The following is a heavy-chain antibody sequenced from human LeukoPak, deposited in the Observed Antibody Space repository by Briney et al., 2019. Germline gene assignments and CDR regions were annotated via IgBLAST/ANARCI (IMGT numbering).Heavy chain of an antibody. V-gene: IGHV4-59*08. D-gene: IGHD5-18*01. CDR1: GGSISSYY. CDR3: ARHVGAMANWYFDL. J-gene: IGHJ2*01. Sequence: SETLSLTCTVSGGSISSYYWNWIRQTPGKGLEWMGYIYYSGSTNYNPSLKSRVTFSVDTSKNQFSLKLSSVTAADTAVYYCARHVGAMANWYFDLWGRGTLVTVSS. CDR2: IYYSGST.